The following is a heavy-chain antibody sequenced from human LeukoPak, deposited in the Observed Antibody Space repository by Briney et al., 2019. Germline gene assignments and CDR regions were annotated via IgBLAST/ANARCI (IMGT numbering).Heavy chain of an antibody. D-gene: IGHD3-16*02. CDR2: INPNSGGT. CDR3: ARDLMITFGGVIPRYFDY. J-gene: IGHJ4*02. Sequence: ASVKVSCKASGYTFTGYYMHWVRQAPGQGLEWMGWINPNSGGTNYAQKLQGRVTMTADTSTSTAYMELRSLRSDDTAVYYCARDLMITFGGVIPRYFDYWGQGTLVTVSS. CDR1: GYTFTGYY. V-gene: IGHV1-2*02.